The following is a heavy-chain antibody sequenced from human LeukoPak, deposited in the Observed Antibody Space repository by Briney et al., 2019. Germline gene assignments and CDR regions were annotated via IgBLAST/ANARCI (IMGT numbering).Heavy chain of an antibody. V-gene: IGHV3-23*01. J-gene: IGHJ4*02. CDR3: ARDLPGFYKSGSF. CDR1: GFTFSSYA. D-gene: IGHD3-10*01. CDR2: ISGGGGSK. Sequence: GGSLRLSCAASGFTFSSYAMSWVRQAPGKGLEWVAGISGGGGSKFSADSLKGRFTMSRDNSKNTLYLQMNSLRAEDTAVYYCARDLPGFYKSGSFWGQGTLVTVSS.